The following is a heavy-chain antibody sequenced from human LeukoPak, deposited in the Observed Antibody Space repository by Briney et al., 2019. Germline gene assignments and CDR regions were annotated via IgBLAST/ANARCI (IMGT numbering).Heavy chain of an antibody. CDR3: AKPSRGPGDY. V-gene: IGHV3-21*04. CDR1: GFTFSSYS. D-gene: IGHD3-10*01. J-gene: IGHJ4*02. CDR2: ISSSNSYI. Sequence: GGSLRLSCAASGFTFSSYSMNWVRQAPGKGLEWISSISSSNSYIHYADSVKGRFTISRDNAKNTLYLQMNSLRAEDTAVYYCAKPSRGPGDYWGQGTLVTVSS.